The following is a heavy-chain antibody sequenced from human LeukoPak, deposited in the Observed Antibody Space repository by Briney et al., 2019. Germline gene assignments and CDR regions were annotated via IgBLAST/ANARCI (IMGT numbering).Heavy chain of an antibody. V-gene: IGHV4-34*01. CDR3: ARVRPVTNWFDP. Sequence: SEALSLTCAVYGGSFSGYYWSWIRQPPGKGLEWIGSIYYSGSTYYNPSLKSRVTISVDTSKNQFSLKLSSVTAADTAVYYCARVRPVTNWFDPWGQGTLVTVSS. CDR2: IYYSGST. CDR1: GGSFSGYY. D-gene: IGHD4-11*01. J-gene: IGHJ5*02.